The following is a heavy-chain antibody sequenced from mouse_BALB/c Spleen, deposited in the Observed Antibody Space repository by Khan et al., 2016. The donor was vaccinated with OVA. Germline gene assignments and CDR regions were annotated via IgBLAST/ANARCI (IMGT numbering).Heavy chain of an antibody. CDR3: VRPAYDPRNIDD. CDR1: GFNIKDTY. Sequence: EVPLQQSGAELVKPGASVKLSCTASGFNIKDTYIHWVKRRPDQGLEWIGRITPANGNTEYDPTFQGTATMRADTSSNTASLQLSSLTSGDPAVYYGVRPAYDPRNIDDGGAGTTVTVAS. V-gene: IGHV14-3*02. D-gene: IGHD2-10*02. J-gene: IGHJ1*01. CDR2: ITPANGNT.